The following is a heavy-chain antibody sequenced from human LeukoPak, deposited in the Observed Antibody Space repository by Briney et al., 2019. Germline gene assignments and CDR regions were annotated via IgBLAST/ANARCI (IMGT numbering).Heavy chain of an antibody. Sequence: SVKVSCKASGGTFSSYAISWVRQAPGQGLEWMGGIIPIFGTANYAQKFQGRVTITADESTSTAYMELSSLRSEDTAVYYCARGGITMVRGVKMYNWFDPWGQGTLVTVSS. CDR2: IIPIFGTA. D-gene: IGHD3-10*01. V-gene: IGHV1-69*13. CDR3: ARGGITMVRGVKMYNWFDP. J-gene: IGHJ5*02. CDR1: GGTFSSYA.